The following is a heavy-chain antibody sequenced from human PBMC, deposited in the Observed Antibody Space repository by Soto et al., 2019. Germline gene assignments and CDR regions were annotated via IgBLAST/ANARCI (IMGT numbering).Heavy chain of an antibody. CDR1: GGSISSYY. V-gene: IGHV4-59*01. D-gene: IGHD3-3*01. Sequence: SETLSLTCTVSGGSISSYYWSWIRQPPGKGLEWIGYIYYSGSTNYNPSLKSRVTISVDTSKNQFSLKLSSVTAADTAVYYCARSSKTYYDFWGGYYGSGYYGMDVWGQGTTVTVSS. CDR2: IYYSGST. J-gene: IGHJ6*02. CDR3: ARSSKTYYDFWGGYYGSGYYGMDV.